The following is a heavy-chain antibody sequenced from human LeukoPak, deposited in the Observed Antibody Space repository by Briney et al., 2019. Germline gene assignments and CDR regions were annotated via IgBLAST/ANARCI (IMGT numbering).Heavy chain of an antibody. CDR3: AKDVEDRRGWYVEN. CDR1: GFTFSNYG. D-gene: IGHD6-19*01. Sequence: GGSLRLSCAASGFTFSNYGMHWVRQAPGKGLGWVSVISYDGINKDYADHVKGRFANSRDNSKNTLYLQMNSLRAEDTAVYYCAKDVEDRRGWYVENRGQGTLVTGSS. J-gene: IGHJ4*02. CDR2: ISYDGINK. V-gene: IGHV3-30*18.